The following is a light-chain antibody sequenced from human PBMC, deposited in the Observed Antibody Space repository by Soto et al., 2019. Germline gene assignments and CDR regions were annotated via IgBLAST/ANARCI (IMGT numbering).Light chain of an antibody. CDR3: QQSYNTPLT. J-gene: IGKJ1*01. Sequence: DLQMTQSPSSLSASVGDRVTITCRASQSISSYLNWYQQKPGKAPKLLIYAASSLQSGVPSRFSGGGSGTDFPLTISSLQPEDFATYCCQQSYNTPLTFGQGTKVEIK. CDR1: QSISSY. V-gene: IGKV1-39*01. CDR2: AAS.